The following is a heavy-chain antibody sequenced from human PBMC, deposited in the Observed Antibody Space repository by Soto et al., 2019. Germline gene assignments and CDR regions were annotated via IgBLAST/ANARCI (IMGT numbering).Heavy chain of an antibody. CDR3: ARLYSSSWYIDYYYMDV. CDR2: MNPNSGNT. CDR1: GYTFTSYD. Sequence: QVQLVQSGAEVKKPGASVKVSCKASGYTFTSYDINWVRQATGQGLEWMGWMNPNSGNTGYAQKFQGRVTMTRNTSISTAYMELSSLRSEDTAVYYCARLYSSSWYIDYYYMDVWGKGTTVTVSS. V-gene: IGHV1-8*01. J-gene: IGHJ6*03. D-gene: IGHD6-13*01.